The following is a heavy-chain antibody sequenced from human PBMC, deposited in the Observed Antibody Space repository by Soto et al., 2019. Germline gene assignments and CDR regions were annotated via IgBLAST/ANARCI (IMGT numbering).Heavy chain of an antibody. Sequence: EVQLVQSGAEVKKPGESLKISCKGPGYSFTNYWIGWVRQMPGKGLAWVGIIYFVHSDTRYSPSFQGHVTISADKSINTAYLHCRILKSADTAIYFCANYPHGYAMDVWGQGTTVTVSS. CDR3: ANYPHGYAMDV. CDR2: IYFVHSDT. V-gene: IGHV5-51*01. CDR1: GYSFTNYW. J-gene: IGHJ6*02. D-gene: IGHD1-26*01.